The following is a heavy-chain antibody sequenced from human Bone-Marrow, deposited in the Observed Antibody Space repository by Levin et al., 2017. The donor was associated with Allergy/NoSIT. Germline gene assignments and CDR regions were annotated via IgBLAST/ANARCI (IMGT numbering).Heavy chain of an antibody. CDR1: GFSFSDYY. Sequence: PGGSLRLSCAASGFSFSDYYMTWIRQAPGKGLEWVSYISSSGSTIYYADSVRGRFTISRDNADNSLSLQMNSLRAEDTAIYYCARGGAWFSYLDYWGQGTSVTVSS. D-gene: IGHD2-21*02. J-gene: IGHJ4*02. CDR2: ISSSGSTI. V-gene: IGHV3-11*01. CDR3: ARGGAWFSYLDY.